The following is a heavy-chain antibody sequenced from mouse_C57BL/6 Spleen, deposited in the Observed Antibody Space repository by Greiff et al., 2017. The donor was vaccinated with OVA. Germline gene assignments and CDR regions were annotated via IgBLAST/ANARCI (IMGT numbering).Heavy chain of an antibody. CDR2: IDPETGGT. D-gene: IGHD6-1*01. V-gene: IGHV1-15*01. J-gene: IGHJ2*01. CDR3: TRRVPGFDY. Sequence: QVQLQQSGAELVRPGASVTLSCKASGYTFTDYEMHWVKQTPVHGLEWIGAIDPETGGTAYNQKFKGKAILTADKSSSTAYMELRSLTSEDSAVYYCTRRVPGFDYWGQGTTLTVSS. CDR1: GYTFTDYE.